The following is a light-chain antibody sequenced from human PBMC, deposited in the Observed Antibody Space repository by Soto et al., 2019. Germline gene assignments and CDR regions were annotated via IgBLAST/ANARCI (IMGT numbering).Light chain of an antibody. V-gene: IGKV1-39*01. CDR2: GAS. Sequence: DIQMTQSPSSLSASIGDTVTITCRASQTISTYLNWYQQKPGKAPQLLMYGASSLQSGIPSRFSGSGSGTHFTLTITSLQPEDFAVYYCQQSFTTPIYTFGQGTRLEVK. CDR3: QQSFTTPIYT. CDR1: QTISTY. J-gene: IGKJ2*01.